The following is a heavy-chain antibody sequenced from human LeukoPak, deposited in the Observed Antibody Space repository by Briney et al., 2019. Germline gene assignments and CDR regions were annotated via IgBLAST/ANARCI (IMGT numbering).Heavy chain of an antibody. J-gene: IGHJ4*02. CDR2: ISGSGDST. D-gene: IGHD3-16*02. CDR1: GFTFSSYA. CDR3: ARDIRLELSDFDY. V-gene: IGHV3-23*01. Sequence: GGSLRLSCAASGFTFSSYAMSWVRQAPGKGLEWVSAISGSGDSTYYGDSVKGRFTISRDNSKNTLYLQMNSLRAEDTAVYYCARDIRLELSDFDYWGQGTLVTVSS.